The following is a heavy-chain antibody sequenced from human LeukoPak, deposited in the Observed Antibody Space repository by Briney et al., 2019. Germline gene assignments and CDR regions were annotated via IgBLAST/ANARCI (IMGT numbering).Heavy chain of an antibody. Sequence: SETLSLTCTVSGYFSTAYYWGWIRQPPGKGLEWMASIRPDGHTYTNSSLRHQLTISADMSRNEFSLKLNSLTAADTAVYYCAREGLNMVRGVIPREAWGWFDPWGQGTLVTVSS. J-gene: IGHJ5*02. CDR3: AREGLNMVRGVIPREAWGWFDP. V-gene: IGHV4-38-2*02. CDR1: GYFSTAYY. D-gene: IGHD3-10*01. CDR2: IRPDGHT.